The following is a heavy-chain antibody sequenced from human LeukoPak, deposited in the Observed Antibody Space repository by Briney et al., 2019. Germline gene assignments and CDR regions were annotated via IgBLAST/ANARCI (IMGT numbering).Heavy chain of an antibody. CDR2: IYNSGDT. Sequence: SETLSLTCTVSGDSISSYYWSWIRQPAGKGLEWIGRIYNSGDTNYNPSLKSRVTMSVDTSKNQFSLKLSSVTAADTAVYYCARGYSGYDWFSKNYYMDVWGKGTTVTVSS. J-gene: IGHJ6*03. CDR3: ARGYSGYDWFSKNYYMDV. CDR1: GDSISSYY. D-gene: IGHD5-12*01. V-gene: IGHV4-4*07.